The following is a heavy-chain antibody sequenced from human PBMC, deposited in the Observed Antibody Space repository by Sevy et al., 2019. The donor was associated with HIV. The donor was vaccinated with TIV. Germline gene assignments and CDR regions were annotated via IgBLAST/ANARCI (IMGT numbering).Heavy chain of an antibody. D-gene: IGHD3-22*01. Sequence: GGSLRLSCAASGFPFSGYAMTWVRQAPGKGLEWVSAISGSGGSTYYADSVKGRFSISRDNSKNTLYLQMSSLRAEDTAVYFCAKGSVYDTSGYYYTLVAFDYWGQRTPVTASS. V-gene: IGHV3-23*01. J-gene: IGHJ4*02. CDR3: AKGSVYDTSGYYYTLVAFDY. CDR2: ISGSGGST. CDR1: GFPFSGYA.